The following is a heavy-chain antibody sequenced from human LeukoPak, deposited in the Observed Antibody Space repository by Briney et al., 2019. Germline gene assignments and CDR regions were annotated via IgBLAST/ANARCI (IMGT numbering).Heavy chain of an antibody. CDR2: IKQDGSEK. J-gene: IGHJ4*02. CDR1: GFTFSTYW. Sequence: GGSLRLSCAASGFTFSTYWMTWVPQAPGKGLEWVANIKQDGSEKYYVDSVKGRFTISRDNAKNSLYLQMNSLRAEDTAVYYCANSEVVVAAYDYWGQGTLVTVSS. CDR3: ANSEVVVAAYDY. V-gene: IGHV3-7*01. D-gene: IGHD2-15*01.